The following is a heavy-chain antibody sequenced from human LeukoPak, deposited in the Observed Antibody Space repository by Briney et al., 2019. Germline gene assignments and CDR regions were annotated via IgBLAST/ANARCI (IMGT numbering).Heavy chain of an antibody. CDR3: AKDRYFDWLLLG. D-gene: IGHD3-9*01. J-gene: IGHJ4*02. CDR2: ISYDGSNK. Sequence: GRSLRLSCAASGFTFSSYGMHWVRQAPGKGLEWVAVISYDGSNKYYADSVKGRFTISRDNSKNTLYLQMNSLRAEDTAVYYCAKDRYFDWLLLGWGQGTLVTVSP. V-gene: IGHV3-30*18. CDR1: GFTFSSYG.